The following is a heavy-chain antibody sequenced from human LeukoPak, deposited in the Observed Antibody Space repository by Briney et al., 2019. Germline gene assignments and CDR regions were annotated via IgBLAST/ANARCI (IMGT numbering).Heavy chain of an antibody. CDR3: ARGSLGYYDFWSGYYTDYYYGMDV. D-gene: IGHD3-3*01. J-gene: IGHJ6*02. CDR2: IYYSGST. CDR1: GGSISGGDYY. V-gene: IGHV4-30-4*01. Sequence: SQTLSLTCTVSGGSISGGDYYWSWIRQPPGKGLEWIGYIYYSGSTYYNPSLKSRVTISVDTSKNQFSLKLSSVTAADTAVYYCARGSLGYYDFWSGYYTDYYYGMDVWGQGTTVTVSS.